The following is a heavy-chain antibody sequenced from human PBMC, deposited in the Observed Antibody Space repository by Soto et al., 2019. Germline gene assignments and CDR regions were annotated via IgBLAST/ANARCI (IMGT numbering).Heavy chain of an antibody. CDR2: IRGSGGST. V-gene: IGHV3-23*01. CDR1: GFTFSSDA. D-gene: IGHD3-10*01. CDR3: ANHLWFGELSN. Sequence: VQLLESGGGLVQPGGSLRLSRAASGFTFSSDAMRWVRQAPGEGLEWVSAIRGSGGSTYYADSVKGRFTISRDNSKNTLYLQMNSLRAEDTAVYYCANHLWFGELSNWGQGTLVTVSS. J-gene: IGHJ4*02.